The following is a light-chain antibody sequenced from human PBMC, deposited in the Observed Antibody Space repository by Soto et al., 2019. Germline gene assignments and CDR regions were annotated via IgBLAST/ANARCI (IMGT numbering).Light chain of an antibody. V-gene: IGKV3-15*01. CDR3: QQYHNWPPQYT. Sequence: EIVMTQSPATLSLSPGERATLSCRASQTVASNIAWYQQKPGQAPRLLIHGASTRATSVSARFSGTGSGTEFTLTISSLQSEDFAVYYCQQYHNWPPQYTFGQGTRLQIK. J-gene: IGKJ2*01. CDR2: GAS. CDR1: QTVASN.